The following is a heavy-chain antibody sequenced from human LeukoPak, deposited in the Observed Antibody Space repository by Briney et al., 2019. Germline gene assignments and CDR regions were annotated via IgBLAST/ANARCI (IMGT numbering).Heavy chain of an antibody. Sequence: ASVKVSCKASGYTFTGCYMHWVRQAPGQGLEWMGRINPNSGGTNYAQKFQGRVTMTRDTSISTAYMELSRLRSDDTAVYYCARDRFTLFYGLPDYWGQGTLVTVSS. D-gene: IGHD2-21*02. V-gene: IGHV1-2*06. CDR3: ARDRFTLFYGLPDY. J-gene: IGHJ4*02. CDR2: INPNSGGT. CDR1: GYTFTGCY.